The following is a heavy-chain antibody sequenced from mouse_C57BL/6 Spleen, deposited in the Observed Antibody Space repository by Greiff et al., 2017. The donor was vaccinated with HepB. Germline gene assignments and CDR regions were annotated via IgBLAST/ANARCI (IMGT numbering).Heavy chain of an antibody. D-gene: IGHD4-1*01. J-gene: IGHJ1*03. CDR1: GYTFTSYW. CDR2: IHPNSGST. Sequence: QVQLQQPGAELVKPGASVKLSCKASGYTFTSYWMHWVKQRPGQGLEWIGMIHPNSGSTNYNEKFKSKATLTVDKSSSTAYMQLSSLTSEDSAVYYCARGGLNWDGGYFDVWGTGTTVTVSS. CDR3: ARGGLNWDGGYFDV. V-gene: IGHV1-64*01.